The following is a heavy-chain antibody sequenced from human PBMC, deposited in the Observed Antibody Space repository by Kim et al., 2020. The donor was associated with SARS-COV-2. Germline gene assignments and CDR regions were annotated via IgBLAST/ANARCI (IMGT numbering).Heavy chain of an antibody. Sequence: GGSLRLSCAASGFTFSSYAMSWVRQAPGKGLEWVSAISGSGGSTYYADSVKGRFTISRDNSKNTLYLQMNSLRAEDTAVYYCAKDRYVAAVAGEGYFDYWGQGTLVTVSS. CDR2: ISGSGGST. V-gene: IGHV3-23*01. CDR3: AKDRYVAAVAGEGYFDY. CDR1: GFTFSSYA. D-gene: IGHD6-19*01. J-gene: IGHJ4*02.